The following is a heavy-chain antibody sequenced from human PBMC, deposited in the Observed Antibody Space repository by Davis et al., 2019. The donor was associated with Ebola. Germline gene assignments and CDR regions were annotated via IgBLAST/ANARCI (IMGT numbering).Heavy chain of an antibody. CDR1: GFSFSDHF. CDR3: ARAGGSYYNFDY. CDR2: SSRSDGIV. V-gene: IGHV3-11*01. J-gene: IGHJ4*02. D-gene: IGHD1-26*01. Sequence: GESLKISCEGSGFSFSDHFMSWIRKAPGKGLEWLSCSSRSDGIVYYADSVKGRFTISRDNAKNSLYLQMNSLRAEDTAIYYCARAGGSYYNFDYWGQGTLVTVSS.